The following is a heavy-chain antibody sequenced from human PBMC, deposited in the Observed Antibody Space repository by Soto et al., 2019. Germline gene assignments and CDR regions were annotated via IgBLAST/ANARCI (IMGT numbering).Heavy chain of an antibody. V-gene: IGHV4-34*01. CDR2: INHSGTT. Sequence: QVQLHQWGAGLLKPSETLSLTCAVHGGSVRGYYWTWIRQSPEKGLEWIGEINHSGTTNYSPSIKTRVTISGDTSKNQFSLILSSVTAADTAVYYCARGGEYQLLLRDYYYFNMDVWGTGTTVTVS. J-gene: IGHJ6*03. CDR1: GGSVRGYY. CDR3: ARGGEYQLLLRDYYYFNMDV. D-gene: IGHD2-2*01.